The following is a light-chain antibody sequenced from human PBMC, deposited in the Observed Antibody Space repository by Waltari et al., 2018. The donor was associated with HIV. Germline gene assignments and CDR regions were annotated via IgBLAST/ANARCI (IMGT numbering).Light chain of an antibody. Sequence: DIQMTQSPSSLSASVGDSVTITCRASQSINNLLNWYQQKPGKAPKLLIYAASNLQRGVPTRFSGSGSGTDFTLTISSLQPEDFATYFCQQSYSTPFTFGGGTNVEI. J-gene: IGKJ4*01. CDR3: QQSYSTPFT. CDR2: AAS. V-gene: IGKV1-39*01. CDR1: QSINNL.